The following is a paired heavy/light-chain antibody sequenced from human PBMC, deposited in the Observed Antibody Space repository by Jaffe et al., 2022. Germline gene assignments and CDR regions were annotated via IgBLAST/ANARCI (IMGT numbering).Light chain of an antibody. V-gene: IGKV2-30*02. CDR1: QSLVHSDGNTY. J-gene: IGKJ3*01. CDR3: MQHTHWPLT. CDR2: KIS. Sequence: DVVMTQSPLSLPVTLGQPASISCRSSQSLVHSDGNTYLTWFQQRPGQSPRRLIYKISNRDSGVPDRFSGSGSATDFTLKISGVEAEDVGVYYCMQHTHWPLTFGPGTKLDIK.
Heavy chain of an antibody. CDR2: IKEDGGEK. D-gene: IGHD2-2*01. CDR3: ARVTRGSASTI. Sequence: EVQLEESGGTLVQPGESLTLSCAASGVPFSTYWMTWVRQAPGKGLEWVATIKEDGGEKYYVDSVKGRFTISRDNAKNSLYLQMNSLRAEDTALYYCARVTRGSASTIWGQGTLVSVSS. CDR1: GVPFSTYW. J-gene: IGHJ3*02. V-gene: IGHV3-7*01.